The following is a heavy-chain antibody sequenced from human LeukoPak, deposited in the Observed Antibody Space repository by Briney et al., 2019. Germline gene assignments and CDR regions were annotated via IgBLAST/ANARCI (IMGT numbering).Heavy chain of an antibody. CDR3: AKDLPTVVTLDAFDI. Sequence: GRSLRLSCAASGFTFSSYGMHWVRQAPGKGLEWVAVISYDGSNKYYADSVKGRFTISRDNSKNTLYLQMNSLRAEDTAVYYCAKDLPTVVTLDAFDIWGQGTMVTVSS. CDR1: GFTFSSYG. CDR2: ISYDGSNK. J-gene: IGHJ3*02. D-gene: IGHD4-23*01. V-gene: IGHV3-30*18.